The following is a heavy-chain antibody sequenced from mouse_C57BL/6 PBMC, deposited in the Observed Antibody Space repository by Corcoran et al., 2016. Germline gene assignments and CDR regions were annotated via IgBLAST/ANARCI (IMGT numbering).Heavy chain of an antibody. Sequence: QVTVKESGPGILQSSQTLSLTCSFSGFSLSTSGMGVSWIRKPSGKGLEWLAHIYWDDVKRYNPVLKSRLTISKDTSRNQVILKITSVDTADTATYYWARITTVEYFDVGGTGTTVTVSS. D-gene: IGHD1-1*01. J-gene: IGHJ1*03. CDR2: IYWDDVK. CDR1: GFSLSTSGMG. CDR3: ARITTVEYFDV. V-gene: IGHV8-12*01.